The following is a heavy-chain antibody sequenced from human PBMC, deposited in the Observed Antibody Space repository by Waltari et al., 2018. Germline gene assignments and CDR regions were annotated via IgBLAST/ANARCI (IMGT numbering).Heavy chain of an antibody. J-gene: IGHJ4*02. CDR2: IYYSGST. Sequence: QVQLQESGPGLVKPSETLSLTCTVSGGSISSYYWSWIRQPPGKGLEWIGYIYYSGSTNYNPSLKSRVTISVDTSKNQFSLKLSSVTAADTAVYYCARESSGSFDWGQGTLVTVSS. V-gene: IGHV4-59*01. CDR3: ARESSGSFD. D-gene: IGHD6-19*01. CDR1: GGSISSYY.